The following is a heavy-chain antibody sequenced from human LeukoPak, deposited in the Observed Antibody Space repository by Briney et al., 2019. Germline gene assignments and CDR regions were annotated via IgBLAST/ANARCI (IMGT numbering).Heavy chain of an antibody. D-gene: IGHD1-14*01. Sequence: GGSLRLSCAASGFTVSSNFMSWVRQAPGKGLEWVSVIYGGGSTYYADSVKGRFTISRDTSKNTLYLQMNSLRAEDTAVYYCARDPYNLLNISPIDYWGQGTLVTVSS. CDR2: IYGGGST. J-gene: IGHJ4*02. CDR3: ARDPYNLLNISPIDY. V-gene: IGHV3-53*05. CDR1: GFTVSSNF.